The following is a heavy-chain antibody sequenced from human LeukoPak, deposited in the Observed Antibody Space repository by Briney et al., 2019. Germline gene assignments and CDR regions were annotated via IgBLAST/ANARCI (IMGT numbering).Heavy chain of an antibody. Sequence: SETLSLTCTVSGGSISSGDYYWSWIRPPPGKGLEWIGYIYYSGSTYYNPSLNRRVTISVDTSKNQFSLKLSSVTAADTAVYYCARALGDYDFWSGTPTYDAFDIWGQGTMVTVSS. CDR2: IYYSGST. CDR3: ARALGDYDFWSGTPTYDAFDI. CDR1: GGSISSGDYY. J-gene: IGHJ3*02. V-gene: IGHV4-30-4*08. D-gene: IGHD3-3*01.